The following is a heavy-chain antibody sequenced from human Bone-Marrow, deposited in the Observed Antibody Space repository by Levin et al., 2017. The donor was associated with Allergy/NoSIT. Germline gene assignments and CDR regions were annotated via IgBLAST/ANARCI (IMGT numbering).Heavy chain of an antibody. D-gene: IGHD1-7*01. CDR1: GFTFSRYA. CDR3: AREDNWNSDY. V-gene: IGHV3-23*01. CDR2: MSGSGGRT. Sequence: LSLTCAASGFTFSRYAMAWVRPAPGQGLEWVSGMSGSGGRTVYADSVKGRFTISRDNSKNIMYLQMNSLRVEDTALYYFAREDNWNSDYWGQGTLVTVSS. J-gene: IGHJ4*02.